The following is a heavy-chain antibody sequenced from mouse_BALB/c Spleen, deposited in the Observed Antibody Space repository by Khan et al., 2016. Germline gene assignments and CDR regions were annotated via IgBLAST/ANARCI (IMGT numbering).Heavy chain of an antibody. Sequence: VQLKQSGADLVRPGTLVKLSCKASGSNIRDYYMYWVKQRPGQGLEWIGWIDPENGNTIYDPKFQGKASITADTSSNTAHLQLRSLTSEDTAGYFCASYDVGLDYWGQGTLVTVSA. CDR2: IDPENGNT. D-gene: IGHD2-12*01. CDR1: GSNIRDYY. CDR3: ASYDVGLDY. V-gene: IGHV14-1*02. J-gene: IGHJ3*01.